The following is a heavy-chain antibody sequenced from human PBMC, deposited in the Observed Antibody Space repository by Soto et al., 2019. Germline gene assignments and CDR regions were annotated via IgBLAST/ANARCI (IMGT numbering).Heavy chain of an antibody. Sequence: SETLSLTCTVSGGSISSYYWSWIRQPPGKGLEWIGYIYYSGSTNYNPSLKSRVTISVDTSKNQFSLKLSSVTAADTAVYHCARVEYSSSSYYFDYWGQGTLVTVSS. V-gene: IGHV4-59*01. J-gene: IGHJ4*02. CDR3: ARVEYSSSSYYFDY. CDR2: IYYSGST. CDR1: GGSISSYY. D-gene: IGHD6-6*01.